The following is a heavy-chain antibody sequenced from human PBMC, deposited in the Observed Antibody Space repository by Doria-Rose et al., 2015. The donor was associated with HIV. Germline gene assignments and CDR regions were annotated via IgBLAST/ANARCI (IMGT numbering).Heavy chain of an antibody. D-gene: IGHD6-13*01. Sequence: QVTLKEPGPVLAKPTETLTLTCTVSGVSLSSPGMGVSWIRQPPGKALEWLANHFSDDERSYKTSLKSRLTISRGTSKSQVVLTMTDMDPVDTATYYCARIKSSRWYHKYYFDFWGQGTLVIVSA. J-gene: IGHJ4*02. CDR3: ARIKSSRWYHKYYFDF. CDR2: HFSDDER. CDR1: GVSLSSPGMG. V-gene: IGHV2-26*01.